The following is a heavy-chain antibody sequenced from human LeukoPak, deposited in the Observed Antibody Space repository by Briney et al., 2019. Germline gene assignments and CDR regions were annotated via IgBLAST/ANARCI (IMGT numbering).Heavy chain of an antibody. CDR3: ARGGRGYSYGYVGFGY. CDR1: GGSFSGYY. Sequence: SETLSLTCAVYGGSFSGYYWSWLSQPPGKGREWRGEINHSGSSNDNPSLKSRVNISVDTSKTPFSLKLSSVTAADTAVYYCARGGRGYSYGYVGFGYWGQGTLVTVSS. J-gene: IGHJ4*02. V-gene: IGHV4-34*01. D-gene: IGHD5-18*01. CDR2: INHSGSS.